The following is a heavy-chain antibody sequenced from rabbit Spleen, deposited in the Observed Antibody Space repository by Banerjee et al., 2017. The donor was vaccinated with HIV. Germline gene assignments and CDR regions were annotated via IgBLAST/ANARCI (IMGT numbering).Heavy chain of an antibody. V-gene: IGHV1S40*01. J-gene: IGHJ6*01. CDR1: GVSFNDKDV. Sequence: QSLEESGGDLVKPEGSLTLTCTASGVSFNDKDVMCWVRQAPGKGLEWIACINIVTGKSVYASWAKGRFTISKTSSTTVTLQMTSLTVADTATYFCARDTGSSFSSYGMDLWGQGTLVTVS. CDR3: ARDTGSSFSSYGMDL. CDR2: INIVTGKS. D-gene: IGHD8-1*01.